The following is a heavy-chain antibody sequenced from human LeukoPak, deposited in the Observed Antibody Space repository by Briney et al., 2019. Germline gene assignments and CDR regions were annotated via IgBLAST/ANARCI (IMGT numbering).Heavy chain of an antibody. Sequence: AASVKVSCKASGYTFTGYYMHWVRQAPGQGLEWMGWINPNSGGTNYAQKFQGRVTMTRDMFISTAYMELSRLRSDDTAVYYCARDATIAARPIDPWGQGTLVTVSS. CDR3: ARDATIAARPIDP. CDR1: GYTFTGYY. V-gene: IGHV1-2*02. CDR2: INPNSGGT. D-gene: IGHD6-6*01. J-gene: IGHJ5*02.